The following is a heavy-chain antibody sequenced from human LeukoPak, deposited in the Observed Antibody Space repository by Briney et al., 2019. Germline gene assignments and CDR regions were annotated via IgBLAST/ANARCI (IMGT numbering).Heavy chain of an antibody. Sequence: PSETLSLTCTVSGGSISSYYWSWIRQPAGKGLGWIGRIYTSGSTNYNPSLKSRVTMSVDTSKNQFSLNLRSVTAADTAVYYCARASNYYYMDVWGKGTTVTASS. CDR2: IYTSGST. J-gene: IGHJ6*03. V-gene: IGHV4-4*07. CDR1: GGSISSYY. CDR3: ARASNYYYMDV.